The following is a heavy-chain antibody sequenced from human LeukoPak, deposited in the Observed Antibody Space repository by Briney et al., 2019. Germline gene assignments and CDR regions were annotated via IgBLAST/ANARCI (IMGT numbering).Heavy chain of an antibody. J-gene: IGHJ4*02. CDR1: GFTFSSYA. CDR2: ISGSGGST. CDR3: AKRSPYYDSSGADDY. V-gene: IGHV3-23*01. D-gene: IGHD3-22*01. Sequence: GGSLRLSCAASGFTFSSYAMSWVRQAPGKGLEWVSAISGSGGSTYYADSVKGRFTTSRDNSKNTLYLQMSSLGAEDTAVYYCAKRSPYYDSSGADDYWGQGTLVTVSS.